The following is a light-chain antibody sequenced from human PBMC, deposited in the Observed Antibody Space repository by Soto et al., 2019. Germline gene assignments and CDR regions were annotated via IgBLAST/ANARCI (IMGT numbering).Light chain of an antibody. CDR3: CSYAGSNSWV. Sequence: QSALTQPASVSGSPGQSITISCTGTSSDVGSYDLVSWYQQHPGKAPKLMTYDGTKRPSGVSNRLSGSKSGNTASLTISGLQAEDEADYYCCSYAGSNSWVFGGGTKLTVL. J-gene: IGLJ3*02. V-gene: IGLV2-23*01. CDR1: SSDVGSYDL. CDR2: DGT.